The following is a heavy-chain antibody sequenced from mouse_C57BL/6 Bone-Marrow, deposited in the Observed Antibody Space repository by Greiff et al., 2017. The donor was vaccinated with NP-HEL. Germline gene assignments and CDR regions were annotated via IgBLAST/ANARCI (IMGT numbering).Heavy chain of an antibody. Sequence: VQLQQSGPELVKPGASVKISCKASGYAFSSSWMNWVKQRPGKGLEWIGRIYPGDGDTNYNGKFKGKATLTADKSSSTAYMQLSSLTSEDSAVYFCAYYYAMGYWGQGTSVTVSS. CDR3: AYYYAMGY. V-gene: IGHV1-82*01. J-gene: IGHJ4*01. CDR1: GYAFSSSW. CDR2: IYPGDGDT.